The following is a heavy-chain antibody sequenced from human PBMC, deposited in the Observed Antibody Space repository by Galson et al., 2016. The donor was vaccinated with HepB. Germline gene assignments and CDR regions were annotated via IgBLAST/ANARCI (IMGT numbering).Heavy chain of an antibody. CDR2: ISSSSSSI. CDR3: ATRYCSGGSCYSAAAGYWYFDL. V-gene: IGHV3-48*02. J-gene: IGHJ2*01. Sequence: SLRLSCAASGFTFSSYTMNWVRQAPGKGLEWVSYISSSSSSIYYADSVKGRFTISRDNAKNSLYLQMNSLRDEDTAVYYCATRYCSGGSCYSAAAGYWYFDLWGRGTLVTVSS. CDR1: GFTFSSYT. D-gene: IGHD2-15*01.